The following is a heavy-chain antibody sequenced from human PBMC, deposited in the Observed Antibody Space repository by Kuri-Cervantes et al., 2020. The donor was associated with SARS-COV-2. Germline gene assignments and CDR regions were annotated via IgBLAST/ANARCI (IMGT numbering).Heavy chain of an antibody. D-gene: IGHD3-3*01. CDR1: GYTFTGYY. V-gene: IGHV1-2*04. Sequence: ASVKVSCNASGYTFTGYYMHRVRQAPGQGLEWMVWINSNSGGTNYAQKYKGWVTMTRDTSSRTACLELSRLISDDTAVYFCAGGEKHRHILRFLESVPFDSWGQGTLVTVSS. J-gene: IGHJ4*02. CDR3: AGGEKHRHILRFLESVPFDS. CDR2: INSNSGGT.